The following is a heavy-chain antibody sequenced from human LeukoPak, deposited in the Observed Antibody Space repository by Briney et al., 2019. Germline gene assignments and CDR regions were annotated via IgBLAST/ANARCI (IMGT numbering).Heavy chain of an antibody. V-gene: IGHV4-34*01. CDR3: ARVYDSSGSPFDY. Sequence: SETLSLTCAVHGGSFSGYYWSWIRQPPGKGLEWIGEINHSGSTNYNPSLKSRVTISVDTSKNQFSLKLSSVTAADTAVYYCARVYDSSGSPFDYWGQGTLVTVSS. CDR2: INHSGST. CDR1: GGSFSGYY. D-gene: IGHD3-22*01. J-gene: IGHJ4*02.